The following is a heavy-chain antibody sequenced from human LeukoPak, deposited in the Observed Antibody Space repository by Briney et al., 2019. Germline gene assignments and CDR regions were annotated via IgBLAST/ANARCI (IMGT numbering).Heavy chain of an antibody. CDR2: ISYDGSNK. CDR1: GFTFSSYA. Sequence: PGRSLRLSCAASGFTFSSYAMHWVRQAPGKGLEWVAVISYDGSNKYYADSVKGRFTISRDNSKNTLYLQMNSLRAEDTAVYYCARVVLPYCSSTSCYGPSDYWGQGTLVTVSS. J-gene: IGHJ4*02. D-gene: IGHD2-2*01. CDR3: ARVVLPYCSSTSCYGPSDY. V-gene: IGHV3-30-3*01.